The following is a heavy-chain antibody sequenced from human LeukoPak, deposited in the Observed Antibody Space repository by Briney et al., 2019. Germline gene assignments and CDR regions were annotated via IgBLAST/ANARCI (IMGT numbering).Heavy chain of an antibody. V-gene: IGHV3-48*01. CDR1: GFTFSAYH. Sequence: GGSLRLSCAASGFTFSAYHINWVRQAPGKGLEWISYISTTGTTIHYADSVKGRFAISRDNAKSSLYLQMNSLRAEDTAVYYCARDWGLEMATISWFDPWGQGTLVTVSS. J-gene: IGHJ5*02. CDR3: ARDWGLEMATISWFDP. D-gene: IGHD5-24*01. CDR2: ISTTGTTI.